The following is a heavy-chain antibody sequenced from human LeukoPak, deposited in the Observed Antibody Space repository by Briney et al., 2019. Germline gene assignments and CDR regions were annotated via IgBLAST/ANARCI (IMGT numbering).Heavy chain of an antibody. V-gene: IGHV1-18*01. D-gene: IGHD3-22*01. J-gene: IGHJ4*02. CDR3: ARDGYYDN. CDR2: ISSYDGRT. CDR1: GYTFIGFG. Sequence: ASVKVSCKASGYTFIGFGISWVRQAPGQGLEWMGWISSYDGRTYYTQKLQGRVTMTTDTSTSTAYMELRSLRSDDTAVYYCARDGYYDNWGQGTLVTVSS.